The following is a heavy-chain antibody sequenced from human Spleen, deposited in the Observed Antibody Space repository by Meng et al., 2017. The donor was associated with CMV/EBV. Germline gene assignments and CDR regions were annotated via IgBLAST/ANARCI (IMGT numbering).Heavy chain of an antibody. D-gene: IGHD1-14*01. CDR1: GFTFSSYA. CDR3: ARVEGTTLDS. Sequence: QVQLVESGGGVVQPGRSLRLSCAASGFTFSSYAMHWVRQAPGKGLDWVAVIGHDGRNIYDADSVRGRFTISRDNSQNTLYLQMNSLRPDDTGVYYCARVEGTTLDSCGQGTLCSVSS. V-gene: IGHV3-30*04. CDR2: IGHDGRNI. J-gene: IGHJ4*02.